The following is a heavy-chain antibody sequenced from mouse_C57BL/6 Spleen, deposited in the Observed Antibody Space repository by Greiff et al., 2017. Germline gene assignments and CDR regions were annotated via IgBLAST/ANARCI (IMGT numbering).Heavy chain of an antibody. CDR1: GYTFTDYE. CDR2: IDPETGGT. V-gene: IGHV1-15*01. D-gene: IGHD1-1*01. Sequence: QVQLQQSGAELVRPGASVTLSCKASGYTFTDYEMHWVKQTPVHGLEWIGAIDPETGGTAYNQKFKGKAILTADKSSCTAYIELRSLTSEDSSVYYCTRRDYGSSYWFAYWGQGTLVTVSA. CDR3: TRRDYGSSYWFAY. J-gene: IGHJ3*01.